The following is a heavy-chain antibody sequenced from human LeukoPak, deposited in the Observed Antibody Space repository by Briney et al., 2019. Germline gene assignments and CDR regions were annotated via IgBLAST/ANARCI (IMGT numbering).Heavy chain of an antibody. CDR3: ARDNSVGDNAWWFDP. D-gene: IGHD1-26*01. CDR2: INPTGGST. Sequence: ASVKVSCKASGYTFTSYGISWVRQAPGQGLEWMGLINPTGGSTGYAQKFQGRVTMTRDMSTSTDYMESSSLRSEDTAIYYCARDNSVGDNAWWFDPWGQGTLVTVSS. V-gene: IGHV1-46*01. CDR1: GYTFTSYG. J-gene: IGHJ5*02.